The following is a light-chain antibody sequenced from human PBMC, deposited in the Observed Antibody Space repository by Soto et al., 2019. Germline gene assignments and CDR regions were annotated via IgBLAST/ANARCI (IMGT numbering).Light chain of an antibody. V-gene: IGKV1-12*01. J-gene: IGKJ4*01. CDR1: QDISHC. CDR2: SAT. CDR3: LQGHTFPLT. Sequence: DIQMTQSPSSVSASVGDRVTITCRASQDISHCLAWHQQKPGEAPKLLIYSATTLHSGVPSRFSGSGSGTDFTLTSNSLQPEDFATYFCLQGHTFPLTFGGGTKVEIK.